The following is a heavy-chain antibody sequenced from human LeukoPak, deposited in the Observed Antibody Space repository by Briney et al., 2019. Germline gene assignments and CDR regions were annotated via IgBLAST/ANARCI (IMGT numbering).Heavy chain of an antibody. D-gene: IGHD1-7*01. Sequence: SETLSLTCTVSGGSISSSSDYWAWVRQPPGKGLEWIGTINYSGNTYYNPSLKSRVTISVDTSKSQFSLKLSSVTAADTAVYYCARRKTGTMEDYWGQGTLVTVSS. CDR3: ARRKTGTMEDY. V-gene: IGHV4-39*01. J-gene: IGHJ4*02. CDR1: GGSISSSSDY. CDR2: INYSGNT.